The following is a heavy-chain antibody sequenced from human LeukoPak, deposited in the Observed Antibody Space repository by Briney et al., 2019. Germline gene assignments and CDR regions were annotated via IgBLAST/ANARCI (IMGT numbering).Heavy chain of an antibody. J-gene: IGHJ6*03. V-gene: IGHV3-7*01. CDR2: IKQDGSEK. CDR1: GFTFSSYW. Sequence: GGSLRLSCAASGFTFSSYWMSWVRQAPGKGLEWVANIKQDGSEKYYVDSVKGRFTISRDNAKNSLYLQMNSLRAEDTAVYYCAKDVPSYYYYYYMDVWGKGTTVTVSS. CDR3: AKDVPSYYYYYYMDV.